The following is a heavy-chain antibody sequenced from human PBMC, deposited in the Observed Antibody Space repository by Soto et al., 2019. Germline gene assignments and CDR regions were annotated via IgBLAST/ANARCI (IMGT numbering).Heavy chain of an antibody. D-gene: IGHD3-10*01. CDR3: ARERLAGFGELLLYYFDY. J-gene: IGHJ4*02. V-gene: IGHV1-18*01. CDR2: ISAYHGNT. Sequence: QVQLVQSGAEVKKPGASVKVSCKASGYTFTSYGISWVRQAPGQGLEWMGWISAYHGNTNYAQKLQGRVTMTTDTSTSTAYKELRSLRSDDTAVYYCARERLAGFGELLLYYFDYWGQGTLVTVSS. CDR1: GYTFTSYG.